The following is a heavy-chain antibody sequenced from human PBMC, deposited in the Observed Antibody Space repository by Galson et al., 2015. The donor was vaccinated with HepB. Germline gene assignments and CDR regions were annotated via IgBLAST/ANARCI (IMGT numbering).Heavy chain of an antibody. CDR2: ITPSGDNT. J-gene: IGHJ4*02. D-gene: IGHD6-19*01. Sequence: SLRLSCAASGFTFSYYAMSWVRQAPGKGLEWVSAITPSGDNTYSADSMKGRFTISRDNSQNTLFLQMNSLRADDTAMYFCAKVFPEKTDGWYRQALYYFDSWGQGTRFTVSS. CDR1: GFTFSYYA. V-gene: IGHV3-23*01. CDR3: AKVFPEKTDGWYRQALYYFDS.